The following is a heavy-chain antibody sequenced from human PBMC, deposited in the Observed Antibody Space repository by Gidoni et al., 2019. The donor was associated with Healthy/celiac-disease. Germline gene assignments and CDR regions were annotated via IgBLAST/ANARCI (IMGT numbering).Heavy chain of an antibody. CDR2: ISSSSSYI. J-gene: IGHJ6*02. CDR1: GFTFSSYS. CDR3: ARDLVVPAAKTVVRGYGMDV. D-gene: IGHD2-2*01. Sequence: EVQLVESGGGLVKPGGSLRLSCAASGFTFSSYSINWVRQAPGKGLEWVSSISSSSSYIYYADSVKGRFTISRDNAKNSLYLQMNSLRAEDTAVYYCARDLVVPAAKTVVRGYGMDVWGQGTTVTVSS. V-gene: IGHV3-21*01.